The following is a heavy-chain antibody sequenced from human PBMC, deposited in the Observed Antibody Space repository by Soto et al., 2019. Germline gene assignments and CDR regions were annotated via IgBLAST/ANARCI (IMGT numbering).Heavy chain of an antibody. Sequence: EVQLVESGGGLVQPGGSLRLSCAASGLMVSTNPMSWVRQAPGKGLEWVSVIYTGGGTHYADSVKGRFTISRDNSKNTVNLQMNSLRPEDTAVYYCARDGSGHWGQGTLVTVSS. J-gene: IGHJ4*02. V-gene: IGHV3-66*01. CDR3: ARDGSGH. CDR1: GLMVSTNP. CDR2: IYTGGGT.